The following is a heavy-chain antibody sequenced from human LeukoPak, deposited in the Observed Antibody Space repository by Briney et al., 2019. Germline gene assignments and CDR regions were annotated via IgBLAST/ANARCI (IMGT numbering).Heavy chain of an antibody. CDR3: TSPARSGYAFDI. CDR2: IRNKANSYTT. D-gene: IGHD3-22*01. CDR1: GFTFSDHY. J-gene: IGHJ3*02. V-gene: IGHV3-72*01. Sequence: LAGGSLRLSCEASGFTFSDHYMDWVRQAPGKGLEWDGRIRNKANSYTTDYAASVKARFTISRDDSKNSVNLQMNSLKTEDTAVYYCTSPARSGYAFDIWGQGTMVTVSS.